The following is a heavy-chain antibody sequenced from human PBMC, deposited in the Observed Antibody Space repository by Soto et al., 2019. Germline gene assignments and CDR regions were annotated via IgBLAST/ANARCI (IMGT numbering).Heavy chain of an antibody. J-gene: IGHJ4*02. CDR1: GYTFSSDG. Sequence: AGLLRLSCTGSGYTFSSDGMHWVRQTPNKGLEWVAVIWYDGSNKYYADSVKGRFTISRDNSKNTLYLQMNSLRAEDTAVYYCASQYYDFWSGYSAFDYWGQGTLVTVSS. D-gene: IGHD3-3*01. CDR2: IWYDGSNK. V-gene: IGHV3-33*01. CDR3: ASQYYDFWSGYSAFDY.